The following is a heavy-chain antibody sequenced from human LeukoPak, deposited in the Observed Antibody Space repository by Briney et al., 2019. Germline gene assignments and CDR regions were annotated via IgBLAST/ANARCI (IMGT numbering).Heavy chain of an antibody. V-gene: IGHV4-59*08. J-gene: IGHJ4*02. CDR2: IYHSGST. CDR1: GGSISSYY. Sequence: SETLSLTCTVSGGSISSYYWSWIRQPPGKGLEWIGYIYHSGSTNYNPSLKSRVTISVDTSKNQFSLKLSSVTAADTAVYYCARIKNFDYYDSRSPFDYWGQGTLVTVSS. CDR3: ARIKNFDYYDSRSPFDY. D-gene: IGHD3-22*01.